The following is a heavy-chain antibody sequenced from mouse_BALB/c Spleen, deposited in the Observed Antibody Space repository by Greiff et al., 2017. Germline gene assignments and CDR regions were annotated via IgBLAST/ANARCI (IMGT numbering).Heavy chain of an antibody. Sequence: VKVVESGPGLVAPSQSLSITCTVSGFSLTSYDISWIRQPPGKGLEWLGVIWTGGGTNYNSAFMSRLSISKDNSKSQVFLKMNSLQTDDTAIYYCVRATYGEAWFAYWGQGTLVTVSA. D-gene: IGHD2-13*01. J-gene: IGHJ3*01. V-gene: IGHV2-9-2*01. CDR3: VRATYGEAWFAY. CDR1: GFSLTSYD. CDR2: IWTGGGT.